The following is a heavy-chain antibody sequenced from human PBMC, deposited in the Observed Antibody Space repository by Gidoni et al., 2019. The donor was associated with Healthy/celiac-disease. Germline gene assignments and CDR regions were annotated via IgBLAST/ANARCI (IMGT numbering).Heavy chain of an antibody. CDR2: ISGSGGST. CDR3: AKVGIAVAVGGPGMDV. CDR1: GFTFSSYA. Sequence: EVQLLESGGGLVQPGGSLRLSCAASGFTFSSYAMSWVRQAPGKGLEWVSAISGSGGSTYYADSVKGRFTISRDNSKNTLYLQMNSLRAEDTAVYYCAKVGIAVAVGGPGMDVWGQGTTVTVSS. V-gene: IGHV3-23*01. D-gene: IGHD6-19*01. J-gene: IGHJ6*02.